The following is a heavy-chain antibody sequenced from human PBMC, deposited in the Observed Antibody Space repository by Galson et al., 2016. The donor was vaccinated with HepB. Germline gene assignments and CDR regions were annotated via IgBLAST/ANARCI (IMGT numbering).Heavy chain of an antibody. Sequence: SLRLSCAASGFPFGSDAFHWVRQAPGKGLEWVAMISYDGSKQSYAASVKGRFTIPRDNSKNTLFLEMNSLTAADTAVYFCGRDPHSSGWSGVMGYIDYWGQGTLVTVSS. CDR3: GRDPHSSGWSGVMGYIDY. D-gene: IGHD6-19*01. V-gene: IGHV3-30-3*01. CDR1: GFPFGSDA. CDR2: ISYDGSKQ. J-gene: IGHJ4*02.